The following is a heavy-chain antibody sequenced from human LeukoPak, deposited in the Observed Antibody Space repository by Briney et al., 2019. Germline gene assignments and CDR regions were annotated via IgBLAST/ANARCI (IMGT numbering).Heavy chain of an antibody. CDR3: ASGVQGTSWIVN. J-gene: IGHJ4*02. CDR2: INSDGSST. V-gene: IGHV3-74*01. CDR1: GFTFSSYW. Sequence: GGSLRLSCAASGFTFSSYWMHWVRQAPGKGLVWVSRINSDGSSTSYADSVKGRFTISRDNAKNALYLQMNSLRAEDTAIYYCASGVQGTSWIVNWGQGTLVTVSS. D-gene: IGHD6-13*01.